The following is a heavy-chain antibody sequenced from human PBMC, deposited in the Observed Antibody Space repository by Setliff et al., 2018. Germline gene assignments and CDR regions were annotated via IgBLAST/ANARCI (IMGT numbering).Heavy chain of an antibody. D-gene: IGHD3-16*01. CDR3: ARDGGEY. CDR2: IGSSSSTI. V-gene: IGHV3-48*01. Sequence: PGGSLRLSCAASGFTFSSYSMNWVRQAPGKGLEWVSYIGSSSSTIYYADSVKGRYTISRDNAKNSLYLQMNSLGADDAAGYYCARDGGEYWGQGTLVTISS. J-gene: IGHJ4*02. CDR1: GFTFSSYS.